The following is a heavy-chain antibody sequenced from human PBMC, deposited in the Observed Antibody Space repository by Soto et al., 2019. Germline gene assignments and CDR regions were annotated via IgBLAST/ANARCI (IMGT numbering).Heavy chain of an antibody. D-gene: IGHD2-2*01. CDR2: ISSSSSYI. CDR1: GFTFSRYS. J-gene: IGHJ5*02. V-gene: IGHV3-21*01. Sequence: GGSLILSCAASGFTFSRYSMNWVRQAPGKGLEWVSSISSSSSYIYYADSVKGRFTISRENAKNSLYLQMNSLRVEDTAVYYCARDPGVVVPAADNWFDPWGQGTLVTVSS. CDR3: ARDPGVVVPAADNWFDP.